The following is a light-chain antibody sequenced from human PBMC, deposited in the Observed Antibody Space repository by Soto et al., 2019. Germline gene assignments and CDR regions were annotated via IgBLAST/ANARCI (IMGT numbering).Light chain of an antibody. V-gene: IGKV4-1*01. CDR3: QQYYSTPLT. Sequence: DIVMTQSPDSLAVSLGERATINCKSSQSVLYSSNNKNYLAWYQQKPGQPPKVLFYWASTRESGVPDRFSGGGSGTDFTITISILQAEDVEVYYCQQYYSTPLTFGGGTKVEIK. CDR1: QSVLYSSNNKNY. CDR2: WAS. J-gene: IGKJ4*01.